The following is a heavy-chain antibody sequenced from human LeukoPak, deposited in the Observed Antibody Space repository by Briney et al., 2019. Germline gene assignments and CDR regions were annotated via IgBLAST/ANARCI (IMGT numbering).Heavy chain of an antibody. CDR2: IWYDGSNK. Sequence: QPGGSLRLSCAASGFTFSSYGMHWVRQAPGKRLEWVAVIWYDGSNKYYADSVKGRFTISRDNSKNTLYLQMNSLRAEDTAVYYCAKARTDFWSGYYNSLTYYFDYWGQGTLVTVSS. CDR1: GFTFSSYG. D-gene: IGHD3-3*01. CDR3: AKARTDFWSGYYNSLTYYFDY. V-gene: IGHV3-33*06. J-gene: IGHJ4*02.